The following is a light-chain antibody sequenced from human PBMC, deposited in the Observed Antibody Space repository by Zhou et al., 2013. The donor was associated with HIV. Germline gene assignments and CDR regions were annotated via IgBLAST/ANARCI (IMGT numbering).Light chain of an antibody. CDR3: LQHNNYPWT. CDR1: QSISSY. J-gene: IGKJ1*01. CDR2: AAS. V-gene: IGKV1-17*01. Sequence: DIQMTQSPSSLSASVGDRVTITCRASQSISSYLNWYQQKPGKAPKLLIYAASSLQSGVPSRFSGSGSGTEFTLTISSLQPEDFATYYCLQHNNYPWTFGQGTKVEIK.